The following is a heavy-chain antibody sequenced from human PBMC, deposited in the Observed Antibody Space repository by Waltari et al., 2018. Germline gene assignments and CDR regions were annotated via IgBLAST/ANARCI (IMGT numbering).Heavy chain of an antibody. J-gene: IGHJ4*01. CDR3: AKGRDSSSWYPDY. V-gene: IGHV3-23*01. CDR1: ASSLGSYS. CDR2: ISGSGGST. D-gene: IGHD6-13*01. Sequence: DVQLLEAGGGWVQAGRSLSPSSPAAASSLGSYSMSWVRPVPGKGLEWGSAISGSGGSTYYADTVKGRFTIARDKSKNTLYLQMNILRAEGTAVYYWAKGRDSSSWYPDYWGQGTLVTVSS.